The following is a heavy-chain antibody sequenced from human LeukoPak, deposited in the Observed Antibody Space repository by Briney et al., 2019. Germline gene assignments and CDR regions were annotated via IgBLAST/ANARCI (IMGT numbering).Heavy chain of an antibody. CDR3: AGARHGDYRWDY. D-gene: IGHD4-17*01. CDR1: GYSFTSYW. CDR2: IYPGNSET. Sequence: PGESLKISCKGSGYSFTSYWIGWVRQKPGTGLEWMAIIYPGNSETKYSPSFQGQVTISADKSISTAYLQWSGLKASDTAMYYCAGARHGDYRWDYWGQGTLVTVSS. V-gene: IGHV5-51*01. J-gene: IGHJ4*02.